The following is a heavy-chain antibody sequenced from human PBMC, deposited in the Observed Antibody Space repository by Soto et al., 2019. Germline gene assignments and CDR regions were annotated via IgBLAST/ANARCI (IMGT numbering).Heavy chain of an antibody. CDR2: IYTSGST. Sequence: PSETLSLTCTVSGGSISSSSYYWGWIRQPPGKGLEWIGRIYTSGSTNYNPSLKSRGTMSVDTSKNQFSLKLSSVTAADTAVYYCARCPNWKGGYYYYGMDVWGQGTTVTVSS. CDR1: GGSISSSSYY. CDR3: ARCPNWKGGYYYYGMDV. J-gene: IGHJ6*02. D-gene: IGHD1-1*01. V-gene: IGHV4-61*05.